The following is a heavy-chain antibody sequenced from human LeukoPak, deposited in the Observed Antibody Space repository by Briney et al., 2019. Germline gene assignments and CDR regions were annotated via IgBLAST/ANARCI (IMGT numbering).Heavy chain of an antibody. J-gene: IGHJ4*02. CDR3: ARGRGLYCSGGSCYSDE. Sequence: GASVKVSCKASGYTFTSRDINWVRQATGQGLEWRGWMNPNSGNTGYAQKFQGRVTITRNTSISTAYMELSSLRSEDTAVYYCARGRGLYCSGGSCYSDEWGQGTLVTVSS. D-gene: IGHD2-15*01. CDR2: MNPNSGNT. CDR1: GYTFTSRD. V-gene: IGHV1-8*01.